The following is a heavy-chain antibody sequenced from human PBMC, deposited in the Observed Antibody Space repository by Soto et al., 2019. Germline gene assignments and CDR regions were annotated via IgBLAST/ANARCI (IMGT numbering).Heavy chain of an antibody. CDR2: INAGLGIA. V-gene: IGHV1-3*01. CDR1: GYTFTNYA. J-gene: IGHJ5*02. CDR3: ARDQIGYCSSTSCKKGPIVKWFDP. D-gene: IGHD2-2*01. Sequence: ASVKVSCKASGYTFTNYAMNWVRQAPGQRLEWMGRINAGLGIANYSQKFQGRVTITGDTSTSTAYMELSSLRSEDTAVYYCARDQIGYCSSTSCKKGPIVKWFDPWGQGTLVTVSS.